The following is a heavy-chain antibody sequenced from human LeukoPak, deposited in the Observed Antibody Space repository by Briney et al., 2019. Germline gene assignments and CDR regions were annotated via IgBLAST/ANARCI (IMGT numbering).Heavy chain of an antibody. CDR3: ARDGGGAGAFDI. CDR2: IRFDGTNK. CDR1: GFTFTNYG. V-gene: IGHV3-30*12. Sequence: GGSLRLSCAASGFTFTNYGMHWVRQAPGNGLEWVALIRFDGTNKYYADSVKGRFTISRDNAKNSLYLKMNSLRAEDTAVYYCARDGGGAGAFDIWGQGTMVTVSS. J-gene: IGHJ3*02. D-gene: IGHD3-16*01.